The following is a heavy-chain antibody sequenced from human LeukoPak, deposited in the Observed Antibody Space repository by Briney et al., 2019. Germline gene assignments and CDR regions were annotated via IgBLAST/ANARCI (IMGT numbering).Heavy chain of an antibody. CDR1: GFTFDDYA. V-gene: IGHV3-9*01. Sequence: GGSLRLSCAASGFTFDDYAMHWVRQAPGKGLEWVSGISWNSGSIGYADSVKGRFTISRDNAKNSLYLQMSSLRDEDTALYYCANLGSAGCRRITSCSAYMDVWGKGTTVTVSS. D-gene: IGHD2-2*01. CDR2: ISWNSGSI. CDR3: ANLGSAGCRRITSCSAYMDV. J-gene: IGHJ6*03.